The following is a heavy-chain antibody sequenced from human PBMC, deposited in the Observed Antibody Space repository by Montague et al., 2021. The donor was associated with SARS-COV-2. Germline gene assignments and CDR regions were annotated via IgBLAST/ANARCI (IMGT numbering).Heavy chain of an antibody. CDR3: AKDSYYYGLGYGMDV. J-gene: IGHJ6*02. Sequence: SLRLSCAASGFTFSNSAMNWVRQAPGKGLERVSGSGGSDGGTHYADSVKGRFTISRDNSKNVLYLQMNSLRAEDTALYYCAKDSYYYGLGYGMDVWGQGTTVTVSS. D-gene: IGHD3-10*01. CDR1: GFTFSNSA. V-gene: IGHV3-23*01. CDR2: SGGSDGGT.